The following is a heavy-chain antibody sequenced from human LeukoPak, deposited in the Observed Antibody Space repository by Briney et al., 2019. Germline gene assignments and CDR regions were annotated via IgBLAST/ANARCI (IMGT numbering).Heavy chain of an antibody. CDR3: AREKRGYSS. D-gene: IGHD5-18*01. J-gene: IGHJ5*02. Sequence: SETLSLTCAVYGGSFSGYYWSWIRQPPGKGLEWIGEINHSGSTNYNPSLKSRVTISVDASKNQFSLKLSSVTAADTAVYYCAREKRGYSSWGQGTLVTVSS. CDR1: GGSFSGYY. V-gene: IGHV4-34*01. CDR2: INHSGST.